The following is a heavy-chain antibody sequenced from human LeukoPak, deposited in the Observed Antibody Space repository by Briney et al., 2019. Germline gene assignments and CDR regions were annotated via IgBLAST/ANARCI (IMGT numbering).Heavy chain of an antibody. J-gene: IGHJ4*02. Sequence: GGSLRLSCAASGFTFSSYAMHWVRQDPGKGLEWVAVISYDGSNKYYADSVKGRFTISRDNSKNTLYLQMNSLRAEDTAVYYCARGSYGSFDYWGQGTLVTVSS. CDR2: ISYDGSNK. D-gene: IGHD5-18*01. CDR1: GFTFSSYA. V-gene: IGHV3-30-3*01. CDR3: ARGSYGSFDY.